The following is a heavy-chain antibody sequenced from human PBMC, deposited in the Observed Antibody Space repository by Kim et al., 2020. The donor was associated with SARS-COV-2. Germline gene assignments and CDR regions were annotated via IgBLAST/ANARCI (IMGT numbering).Heavy chain of an antibody. V-gene: IGHV4-31*03. CDR3: AREVYYDILTGYYGWYFDL. J-gene: IGHJ2*01. CDR2: IYYSGST. D-gene: IGHD3-9*01. Sequence: SETLSLTCTVSGGSISSGGYYWSWIRQHPGKGLEWIGYIYYSGSTYYNPSLKSRVTISVDTSKNQFSLKLSSVTAADTAVYYCAREVYYDILTGYYGWYFDLWGRCTLVTVSS. CDR1: GGSISSGGYY.